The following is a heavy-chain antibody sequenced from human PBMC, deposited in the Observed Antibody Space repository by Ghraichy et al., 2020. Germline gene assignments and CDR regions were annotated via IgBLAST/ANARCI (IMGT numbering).Heavy chain of an antibody. Sequence: LTCAASGFTVSSNYMSWVRQAPGKGLEWVSVIYSGGSTYYADSVKGRFTISRDNSKNTLYLQMNSLRAEDTAVYYCARLGEGRYDSSGYAFGYWGQGTLVTVSS. D-gene: IGHD3-22*01. CDR1: GFTVSSNY. J-gene: IGHJ4*02. CDR3: ARLGEGRYDSSGYAFGY. V-gene: IGHV3-53*01. CDR2: IYSGGST.